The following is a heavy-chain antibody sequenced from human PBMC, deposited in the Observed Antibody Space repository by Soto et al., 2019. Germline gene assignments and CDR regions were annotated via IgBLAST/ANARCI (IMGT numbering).Heavy chain of an antibody. CDR1: GGTFSSYA. D-gene: IGHD3-10*01. CDR2: IIPIFGTA. CDR3: ARDHMVRGVIMNFDY. V-gene: IGHV1-69*13. J-gene: IGHJ4*02. Sequence: SVKVSCKASGGTFSSYAISWVRQAPGQGLEWMGGIIPIFGTANYAQKFQGRVTITADESTSTAYMELSSLRSEDTAVYYCARDHMVRGVIMNFDYWGQGTLVTVSS.